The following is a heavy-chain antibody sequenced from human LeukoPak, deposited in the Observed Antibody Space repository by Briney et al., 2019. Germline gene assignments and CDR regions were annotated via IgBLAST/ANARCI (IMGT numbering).Heavy chain of an antibody. J-gene: IGHJ4*02. D-gene: IGHD3-10*01. V-gene: IGHV3-30*19. CDR1: GFTFSSYG. CDR2: ISYDGSNK. CDR3: ARGATYYSGSASYYHTY. Sequence: TGGSLRLSCAASGFTFSSYGMHWVRQVPGKGLEWVAVISYDGSNKYYADSVKGRFTISRDNSKNTVSLEMNSLRAEDTAVYYCARGATYYSGSASYYHTYWGQGTLVTVSS.